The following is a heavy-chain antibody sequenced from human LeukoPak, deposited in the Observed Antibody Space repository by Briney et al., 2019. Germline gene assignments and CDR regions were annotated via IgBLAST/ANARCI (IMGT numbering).Heavy chain of an antibody. Sequence: ASVKVSCKASGYTFTSYYMHWVRQAPGKGLEWMGGFDPEDGETIYAQKFQGRVTMTEDTSTDTAYMELSSLRSEDTAVYYCASLSSGWYERNYWGQGTLVTVSS. V-gene: IGHV1-24*01. CDR3: ASLSSGWYERNY. J-gene: IGHJ4*02. CDR2: FDPEDGET. CDR1: GYTFTSYY. D-gene: IGHD6-19*01.